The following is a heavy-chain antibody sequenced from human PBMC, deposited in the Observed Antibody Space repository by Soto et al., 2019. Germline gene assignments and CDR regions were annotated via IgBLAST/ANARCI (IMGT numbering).Heavy chain of an antibody. CDR1: GDSVSSNSAA. Sequence: PSQTLSLTCAISGDSVSSNSAACNWIRQSPSRGLEWLGRTYYRSRWYNDYAVSVRSRITVNADTSKNQFSLHLNSVTAADTAVYYCAREYEYGMDVWGQGTTVTVSS. J-gene: IGHJ6*02. D-gene: IGHD3-16*01. CDR3: AREYEYGMDV. V-gene: IGHV6-1*01. CDR2: TYYRSRWYN.